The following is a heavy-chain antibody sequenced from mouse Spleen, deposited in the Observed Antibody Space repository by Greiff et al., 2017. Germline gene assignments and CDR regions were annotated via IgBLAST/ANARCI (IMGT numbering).Heavy chain of an antibody. Sequence: EVQLMESGGGLVQPGGSLSLSCAASGFTFTDYYMSWVRQPPGKALEWLGFIRNKANGYTTEYSASVKGRFTISRDNSQSILYLQMNALRAEDSATYYCARSDDYDGYAMDYWGQGTSVTVSS. V-gene: IGHV7-3*01. CDR2: IRNKANGYTT. J-gene: IGHJ4*01. CDR1: GFTFTDYY. CDR3: ARSDDYDGYAMDY. D-gene: IGHD2-4*01.